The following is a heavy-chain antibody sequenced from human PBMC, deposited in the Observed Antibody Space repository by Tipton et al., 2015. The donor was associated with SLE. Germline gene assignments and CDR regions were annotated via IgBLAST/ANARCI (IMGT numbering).Heavy chain of an antibody. CDR3: ARRHYSGPFDN. CDR1: ELIFSNTW. CDR2: IFYTGST. V-gene: IGHV4-4*02. J-gene: IGHJ4*02. Sequence: GSLRLSCIVSELIFSNTWMNWVRQAPGKGLEWVGSIFYTGSTYYNPSLKSRVSFSIDTSKNQFSLKLNSVTAADTAVYYCARRHYSGPFDNWGQGTLVTVST. D-gene: IGHD5-12*01.